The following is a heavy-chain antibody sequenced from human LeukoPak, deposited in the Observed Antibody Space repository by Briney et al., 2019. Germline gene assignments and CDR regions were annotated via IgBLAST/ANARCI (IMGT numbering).Heavy chain of an antibody. CDR1: GFTFNHYG. CDR3: AELGITMIGGV. J-gene: IGHJ6*04. Sequence: GGSLRLSCAASGFTFNHYGMHWVRQAPGKGLEWVAFIRYDASDKYYADSVKGRFTISRDNSKNTLYLQMNSLRAEDTAVYYCAELGITMIGGVWGKGTTVTISS. D-gene: IGHD3-10*02. CDR2: IRYDASDK. V-gene: IGHV3-30*02.